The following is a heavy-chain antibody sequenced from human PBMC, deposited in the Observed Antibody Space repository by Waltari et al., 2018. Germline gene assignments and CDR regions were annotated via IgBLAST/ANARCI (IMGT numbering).Heavy chain of an antibody. CDR2: IYYSGST. CDR1: GGSISSSSYY. CDR3: ARFKDCSGGSCYSGIDY. J-gene: IGHJ4*02. Sequence: QLQLQESGPGLVKPSETLSLTCTVSGGSISSSSYYWGWIRQPPGKGLEWIGSIYYSGSTYDNPSLKSRVTISVDTSKNQFSLKLSSVTAADMAVYYCARFKDCSGGSCYSGIDYWGQGTLVTVSS. D-gene: IGHD2-15*01. V-gene: IGHV4-39*07.